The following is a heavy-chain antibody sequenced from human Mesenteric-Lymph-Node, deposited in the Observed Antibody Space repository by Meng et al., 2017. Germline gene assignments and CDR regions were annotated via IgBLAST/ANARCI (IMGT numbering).Heavy chain of an antibody. CDR1: GFTFSNYG. CDR2: ISHDGSNK. CDR3: AKNYHYSGSGGPLHY. J-gene: IGHJ4*02. Sequence: QVQLVESGGGVVQPGRARRLAGGASGFTFSNYGIHWVRQAPGKGLEWVAVISHDGSNKYYAESVKGRFTVSRDNSKNTLFLQMDSLRAEDTALYFCAKNYHYSGSGGPLHYWGQGTLVTVSS. V-gene: IGHV3-30*18. D-gene: IGHD3-10*01.